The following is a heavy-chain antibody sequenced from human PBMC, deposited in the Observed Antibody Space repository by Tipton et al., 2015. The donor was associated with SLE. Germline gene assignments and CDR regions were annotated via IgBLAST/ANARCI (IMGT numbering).Heavy chain of an antibody. Sequence: TLSLTCTVSGGSISGYYWSWIRQPAGKGLEWIGRIYTSGSTNYNPSLKSRVTISVDTSKNQFSLKLSSVTAADTAVYYCARGYYDSSGYYDWYFDLWGRGTLVTVSS. D-gene: IGHD3-22*01. CDR2: IYTSGST. J-gene: IGHJ2*01. V-gene: IGHV4-4*07. CDR3: ARGYYDSSGYYDWYFDL. CDR1: GGSISGYY.